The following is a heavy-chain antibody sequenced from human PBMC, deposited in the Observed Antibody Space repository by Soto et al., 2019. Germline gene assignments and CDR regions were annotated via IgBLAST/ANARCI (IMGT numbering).Heavy chain of an antibody. CDR3: AGISTAQGGPVHNWFDP. Sequence: PGGSLRLSCAASGFTFSDYYMSWIRQAPGKGLEWVSYISSSSSYTNYADSVKGRFTISRDNAKNSLYLQMNSLRAEDTAVYYCAGISTAQGGPVHNWFDPWGQGTLVTVSS. V-gene: IGHV3-11*06. CDR1: GFTFSDYY. J-gene: IGHJ5*02. CDR2: ISSSSSYT. D-gene: IGHD2-21*02.